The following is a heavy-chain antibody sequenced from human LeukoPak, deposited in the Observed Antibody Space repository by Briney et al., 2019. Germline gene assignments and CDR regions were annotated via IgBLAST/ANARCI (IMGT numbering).Heavy chain of an antibody. D-gene: IGHD2-2*01. V-gene: IGHV3-23*01. J-gene: IGHJ4*02. CDR3: AKDPRVCSSTSCLTYYFDY. CDR1: GFTFSSYA. CDR2: ISGSGGST. Sequence: GGSLRLSCAASGFTFSSYAMSWVRQAPGKGLEWVSAISGSGGSTYYADSVKGRSTISRDNSKNTLYLQMNSLRAEDTAVYYCAKDPRVCSSTSCLTYYFDYWGQGTLVTVSS.